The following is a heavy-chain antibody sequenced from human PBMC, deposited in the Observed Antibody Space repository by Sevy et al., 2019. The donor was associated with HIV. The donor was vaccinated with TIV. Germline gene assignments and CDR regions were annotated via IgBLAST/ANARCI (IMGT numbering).Heavy chain of an antibody. CDR1: GFTFFAYT. V-gene: IGHV3-30-3*01. J-gene: IGHJ6*02. CDR3: ARDLATSGNGLDV. CDR2: ISYDINNK. Sequence: GGCLRLSCAASGFTFFAYTMHWVRQAPGKGLEWVALISYDINNKYYADSVKGRFTISRDNSKNTLYLQMNSLIPEDTAVYYCARDLATSGNGLDVWGQGTMVTVSS. D-gene: IGHD3-3*02.